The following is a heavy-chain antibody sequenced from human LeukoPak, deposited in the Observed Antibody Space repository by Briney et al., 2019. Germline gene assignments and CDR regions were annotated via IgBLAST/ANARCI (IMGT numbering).Heavy chain of an antibody. Sequence: ASVKVSCKASGYTFTSYGISWVRQAPGQGLEWMGWISAYNGNTNYAQKLQGRVTMTTDTSTSTAYMELRSLRPDDTAVYYCARGAGIWYYYDSSGYSYWGQGTLVTVSS. J-gene: IGHJ4*02. CDR1: GYTFTSYG. CDR2: ISAYNGNT. D-gene: IGHD3-22*01. CDR3: ARGAGIWYYYDSSGYSY. V-gene: IGHV1-18*01.